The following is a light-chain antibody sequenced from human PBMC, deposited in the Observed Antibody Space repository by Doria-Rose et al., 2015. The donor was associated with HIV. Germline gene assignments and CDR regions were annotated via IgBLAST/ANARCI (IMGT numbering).Light chain of an antibody. CDR2: LGS. Sequence: PVTPGQPASISCRSSQSLLHTIGYNYLDWYLQKPGQSPQLLIYLGSNRASGVPDRFSGSGSGTDFTLKISRVEAEDVGVYYCMQALQTPYTFGQGTKPEIK. CDR3: MQALQTPYT. J-gene: IGKJ2*01. CDR1: QSLLHTIGYNY. V-gene: IGKV2-28*01.